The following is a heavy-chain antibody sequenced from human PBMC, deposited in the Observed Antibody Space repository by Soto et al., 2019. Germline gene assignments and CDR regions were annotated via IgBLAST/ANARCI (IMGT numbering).Heavy chain of an antibody. V-gene: IGHV1-18*04. J-gene: IGHJ4*02. CDR2: ISAYNGNT. D-gene: IGHD3-9*01. CDR1: GYTFTSYG. Sequence: AASVKVSCKASGYTFTSYGISWVRQAPGQGLEWMGWISAYNGNTNYAQKLQGRVTMTTDTSTSTAYMELRSLRSDDTAVYYCARDRRYDILTGYYNNDYWGQGTLVTVSS. CDR3: ARDRRYDILTGYYNNDY.